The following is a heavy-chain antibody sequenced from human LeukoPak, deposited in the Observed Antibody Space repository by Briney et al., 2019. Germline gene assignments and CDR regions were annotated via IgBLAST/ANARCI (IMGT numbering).Heavy chain of an antibody. V-gene: IGHV4-28*05. CDR2: IYYSGSI. CDR1: GYSISSSNW. J-gene: IGHJ3*02. D-gene: IGHD1-7*01. Sequence: PSDTLSLTCAVPGYSISSSNWWGWIRQPPGKGLEWIGYIYYSGSIYYNPSLKSRVTMSVDTSKNQFSLKLSSVTAVDTAVYYCARKGPGTTDDAFDIWGQGTMVTVSS. CDR3: ARKGPGTTDDAFDI.